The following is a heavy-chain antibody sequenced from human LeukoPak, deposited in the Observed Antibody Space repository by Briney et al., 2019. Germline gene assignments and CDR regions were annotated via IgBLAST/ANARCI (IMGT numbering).Heavy chain of an antibody. CDR3: ATSYDMGWLIGY. Sequence: GGSLRLSCAASGFTFGDTWMNWVRQVPGQGLEWVANIKQDGSEKFYVASVKGRFTISRDNGKSSLYLQMNSLRAEDTALYYCATSYDMGWLIGYWGQGTLVTASS. V-gene: IGHV3-7*03. D-gene: IGHD3/OR15-3a*01. CDR2: IKQDGSEK. CDR1: GFTFGDTW. J-gene: IGHJ4*02.